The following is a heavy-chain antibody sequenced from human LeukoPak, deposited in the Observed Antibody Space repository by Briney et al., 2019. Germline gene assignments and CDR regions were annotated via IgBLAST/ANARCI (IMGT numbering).Heavy chain of an antibody. V-gene: IGHV3-30*18. CDR2: ISYDGGNI. CDR3: AKRGYCRGGTCFSHDAFDI. D-gene: IGHD2-15*01. J-gene: IGHJ3*02. Sequence: GGSLRLSCAASEFSVGSNYMTWVRQAPGKGLEWVAVISYDGGNISYTDSVKGRFTISRDNSKNTLYLQMNSLRAEDTAVYYCAKRGYCRGGTCFSHDAFDIWGQGTMVTVSS. CDR1: EFSVGSNY.